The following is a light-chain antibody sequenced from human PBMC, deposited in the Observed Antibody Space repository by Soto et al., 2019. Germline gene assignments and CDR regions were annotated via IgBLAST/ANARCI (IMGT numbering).Light chain of an antibody. V-gene: IGKV3-15*01. CDR3: QQYDKWPIT. Sequence: EIVMTQSPATLSVSPGERATLSCRASQSVSGLLAWYQQKPGQAPRLLVHAVSTRATGVPARFDGSGSGTDFTLTISSLQSEDCAVYYCQQYDKWPITFGQGTRLEIK. CDR2: AVS. CDR1: QSVSGL. J-gene: IGKJ5*01.